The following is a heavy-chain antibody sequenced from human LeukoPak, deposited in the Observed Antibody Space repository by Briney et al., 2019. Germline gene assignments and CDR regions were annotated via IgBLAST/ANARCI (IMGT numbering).Heavy chain of an antibody. CDR1: GGTFSSYA. D-gene: IGHD3-22*01. CDR3: AGEADSSGYYPLDY. CDR2: IIPIFGTA. J-gene: IGHJ4*02. V-gene: IGHV1-69*06. Sequence: ASVKVSSKASGGTFSSYAISWVRQAPGQGLEWMGGIIPIFGTANYAQKFQGRVTITADKSTSTAYMELSSLRSEDTAVYYCAGEADSSGYYPLDYWGQGTLVTVSS.